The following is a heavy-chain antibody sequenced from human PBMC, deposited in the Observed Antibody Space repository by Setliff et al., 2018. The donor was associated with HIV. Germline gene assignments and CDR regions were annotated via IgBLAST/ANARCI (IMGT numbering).Heavy chain of an antibody. V-gene: IGHV1-2*02. D-gene: IGHD3-3*01. CDR2: IDPNSDDT. J-gene: IGHJ5*02. CDR3: ARTEYFDFWSGPRGSDP. Sequence: ASVKVSCKTSGYTFTDYFIHWVRQAPGQGLEWMGWIDPNSDDTTYAQNFQGRVTMTIDTSVNTAYLELSRLRTDDTAVYYCARTEYFDFWSGPRGSDPWGQGTLVTVSS. CDR1: GYTFTDYF.